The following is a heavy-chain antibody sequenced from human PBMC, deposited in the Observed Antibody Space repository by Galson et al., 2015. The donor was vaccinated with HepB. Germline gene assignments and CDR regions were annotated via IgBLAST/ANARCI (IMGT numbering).Heavy chain of an antibody. CDR2: VYYNGRS. D-gene: IGHD1-26*01. CDR3: VGKGPHDAFDI. J-gene: IGHJ3*02. CDR1: GGSISISNYY. Sequence: TLSLTCTASGGSISISNYYWGWIRQSPGKGLEWIGSVYYNGRSYNNPSLTSRVTISLDRSKNLFSLKLTSVSAAATAFYYCVGKGPHDAFDIWGQGTLVSVSS. V-gene: IGHV4-39*07.